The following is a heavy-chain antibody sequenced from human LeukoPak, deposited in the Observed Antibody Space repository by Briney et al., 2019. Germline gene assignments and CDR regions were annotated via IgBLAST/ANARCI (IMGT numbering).Heavy chain of an antibody. J-gene: IGHJ4*02. V-gene: IGHV3-74*01. D-gene: IGHD1-7*01. CDR3: ARDQGNWNYVVTDY. CDR1: GFTFSSYW. CDR2: INRDGSST. Sequence: PGGSLRLSCAASGFTFSSYWMHWVRQAPGKGLVWVSRINRDGSSTSYADSVKGRFTISRDNAKNTLYLQMNSLRAEDTAVYYCARDQGNWNYVVTDYWGQGTLVTVSS.